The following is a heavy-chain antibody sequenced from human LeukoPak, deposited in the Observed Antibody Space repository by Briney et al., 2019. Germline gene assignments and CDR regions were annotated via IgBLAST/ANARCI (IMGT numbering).Heavy chain of an antibody. Sequence: SQTLSLTCTVSGGSISGSTYYWSWIRQYPGKGLEWIAYIYDNGNTYYNPSLQSRVTLSVDTSKNHFSLQLSSVTAADTAIYYCVREWKWSGPFEIWGQGTMVTVSS. D-gene: IGHD3/OR15-3a*01. J-gene: IGHJ3*02. V-gene: IGHV4-31*03. CDR1: GGSISGSTYY. CDR3: VREWKWSGPFEI. CDR2: IYDNGNT.